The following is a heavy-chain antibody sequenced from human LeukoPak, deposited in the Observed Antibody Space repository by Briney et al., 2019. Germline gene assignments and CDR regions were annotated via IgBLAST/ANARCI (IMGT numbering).Heavy chain of an antibody. CDR1: GFTFSSYW. V-gene: IGHV3-23*01. J-gene: IGHJ4*02. CDR2: ISGSGGST. Sequence: TGGSLRLSCAASGFTFSSYWMSWVRQAPGKGLEWVSAISGSGGSTYYADSVKGRFTISRDNSKNTLYLQMNSLRAEDTAVYYCAKDSSKAAAALPGDYWGQGTLVTVSS. CDR3: AKDSSKAAAALPGDY. D-gene: IGHD6-13*01.